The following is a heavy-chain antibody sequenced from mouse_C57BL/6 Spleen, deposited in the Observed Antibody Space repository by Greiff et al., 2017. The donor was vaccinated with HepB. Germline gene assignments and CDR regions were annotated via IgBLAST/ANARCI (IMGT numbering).Heavy chain of an antibody. Sequence: QVQLQQSGAELVKPGASVKISCKASGYAFSSYWMNWVKQRPGKGLEWIGQIYPGDGDTNYNGKFKGKATLTADKSSSTAYMQLSSLTSEDSVVYFCARTTRYYYAMDYWGQGTSVTVSS. D-gene: IGHD2-1*01. CDR3: ARTTRYYYAMDY. CDR2: IYPGDGDT. J-gene: IGHJ4*01. CDR1: GYAFSSYW. V-gene: IGHV1-80*01.